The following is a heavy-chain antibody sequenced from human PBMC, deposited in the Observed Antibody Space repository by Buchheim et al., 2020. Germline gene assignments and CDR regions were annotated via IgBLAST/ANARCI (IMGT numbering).Heavy chain of an antibody. CDR1: GFSFSGYA. CDR2: ISGSGATT. D-gene: IGHD4-11*01. V-gene: IGHV3-23*04. CDR3: AKGSRGYTNYYFDY. Sequence: EVQLVDSGGGLVQPGESLRLSCAASGFSFSGYAMSWVRQAPGKGLEWVSSISGSGATTFNADSVKGRFTISRDNSNTMLYLQMNSLRAEDTAVYFCAKGSRGYTNYYFDYWGQGTL. J-gene: IGHJ4*02.